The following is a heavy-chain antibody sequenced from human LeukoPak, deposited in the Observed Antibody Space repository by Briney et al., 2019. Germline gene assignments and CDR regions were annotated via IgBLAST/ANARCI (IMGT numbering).Heavy chain of an antibody. CDR3: ARGPVGYSSSWYGWFDP. D-gene: IGHD6-13*01. J-gene: IGHJ5*02. CDR2: INHSGST. Sequence: SETLSLTCAVYGGSLSGYYWSRIRQPPGKGLEWIGEINHSGSTNYNPSLKSRVTISVDTSKNQFSLKLSSVTAADTAVYYCARGPVGYSSSWYGWFDPWGQGTLVTVS. V-gene: IGHV4-34*01. CDR1: GGSLSGYY.